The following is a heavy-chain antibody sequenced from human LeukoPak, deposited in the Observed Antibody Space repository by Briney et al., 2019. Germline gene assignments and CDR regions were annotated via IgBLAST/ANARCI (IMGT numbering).Heavy chain of an antibody. J-gene: IGHJ6*03. CDR1: GGSISSSSYY. Sequence: SETLSLTCTVSGGSISSSSYYWGWIRQPPGRGLEWIGSIDYSGSTNYNPSLKSRVTISVDTSKNQFSLKLSSVTAADTAVYYCARDKWNPRLSNYYYYMDVWGKGTTVTVSS. V-gene: IGHV4-39*07. CDR2: IDYSGST. D-gene: IGHD1-20*01. CDR3: ARDKWNPRLSNYYYYMDV.